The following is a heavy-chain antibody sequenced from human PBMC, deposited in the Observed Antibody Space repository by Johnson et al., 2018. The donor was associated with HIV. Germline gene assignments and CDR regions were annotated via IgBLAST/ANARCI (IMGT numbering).Heavy chain of an antibody. CDR2: ISYDGSNK. J-gene: IGHJ3*02. CDR1: GFAFSNYG. Sequence: QMQLVESGGGVVQPGNSLRLSCAASGFAFSNYGMHWVRQAPGKGLEWVAVISYDGSNKYYADSVKGRFTISRDNSKNTLYLQMNSLRAEDTAVYYCAKDLGVAADPDAFDIWGQGTMVTVSS. V-gene: IGHV3-30*18. D-gene: IGHD6-13*01. CDR3: AKDLGVAADPDAFDI.